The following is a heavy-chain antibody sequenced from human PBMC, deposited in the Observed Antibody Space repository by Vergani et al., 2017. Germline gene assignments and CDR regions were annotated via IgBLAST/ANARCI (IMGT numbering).Heavy chain of an antibody. J-gene: IGHJ4*02. CDR3: AKGEYSYGYWYYFDY. CDR1: GFTFGDYA. V-gene: IGHV3-49*03. D-gene: IGHD5-18*01. Sequence: EVQLVESGGGLVQPGRSLRLSCTASGFTFGDYAMSWFRQAPGKGLEWVGFIRSKAYGGTTEYAASVKGRFTISRDDSKSIAYLQMNSLRAEDTAVYYCAKGEYSYGYWYYFDYWGQGTLVTVSS. CDR2: IRSKAYGGTT.